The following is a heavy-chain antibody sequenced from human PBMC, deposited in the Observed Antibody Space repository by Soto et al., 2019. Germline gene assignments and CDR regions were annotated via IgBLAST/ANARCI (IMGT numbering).Heavy chain of an antibody. V-gene: IGHV4-30-2*01. CDR1: GASITYGAYS. J-gene: IGHJ4*02. Sequence: QLQLHMSGSGLVKPSQTLSLTCTVSGASITYGAYSWSGIRQTPGKGLEWIGYINHLETTFYNPSFESRITLSIGRTKNQFSLTHNSMSAADRAVYFCARGVGFDSFDSWGQGILVTVSS. CDR3: ARGVGFDSFDS. D-gene: IGHD3-10*01. CDR2: INHLETT.